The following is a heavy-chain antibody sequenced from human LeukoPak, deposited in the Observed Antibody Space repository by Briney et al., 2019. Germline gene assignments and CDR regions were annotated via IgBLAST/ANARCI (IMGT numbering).Heavy chain of an antibody. CDR3: AKGTSRSMVRGVPDY. CDR1: GFPFSSYA. Sequence: GGSLRLSCAASGFPFSSYAMSWVRQAPGKGLEWVSAISGSGGSTYYADSVKGRFTISRDNSKNTLYLQMNSLRAEDTAVYYCAKGTSRSMVRGVPDYWGQGTLVTVSS. D-gene: IGHD3-10*01. CDR2: ISGSGGST. J-gene: IGHJ4*02. V-gene: IGHV3-23*01.